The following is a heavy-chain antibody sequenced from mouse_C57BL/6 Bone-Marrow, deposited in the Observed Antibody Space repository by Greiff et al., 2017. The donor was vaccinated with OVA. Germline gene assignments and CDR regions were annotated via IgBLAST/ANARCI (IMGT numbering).Heavy chain of an antibody. J-gene: IGHJ2*01. CDR3: AFDGYYVETYYFDY. Sequence: QVQLQQPGTELVKPGASVKLSCKASGYTFTSYWMHWVQQRPGQGLEWIGNINPSNGGTNYNEKFKSKATLTVDKSSSTAYMQLSSLTSEDSAVYYCAFDGYYVETYYFDYWGQGTTLTVSS. CDR2: INPSNGGT. D-gene: IGHD2-3*01. CDR1: GYTFTSYW. V-gene: IGHV1-53*01.